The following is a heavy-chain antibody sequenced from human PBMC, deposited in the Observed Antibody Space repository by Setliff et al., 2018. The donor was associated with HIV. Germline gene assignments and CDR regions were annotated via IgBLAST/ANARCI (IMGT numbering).Heavy chain of an antibody. D-gene: IGHD2-21*01. J-gene: IGHJ3*01. CDR1: GGTFENYA. CDR3: ARLIPSAYFGPRQDAFDV. CDR2: IIPIFDTT. V-gene: IGHV1-69*06. Sequence: SAKVSCKASGGTFENYAISWVRQAPGQGLEWMGKIIPIFDTTIYAEKFQGRITISADKSTATAYLELNSLRSEDSAIYYCARLIPSAYFGPRQDAFDVWGQGARVTVSS.